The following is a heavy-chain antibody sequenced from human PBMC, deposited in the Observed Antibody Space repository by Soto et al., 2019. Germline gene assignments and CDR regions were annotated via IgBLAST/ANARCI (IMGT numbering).Heavy chain of an antibody. CDR1: Y. CDR2: INHSGST. Sequence: YWSWLRQPPGKGLEWIGEINHSGSTNYNPSLKSRVTISVDTSKNQFSLKLSSVTAADTAVYYCVSYDILTGYYPGFYWGQGTLVTVSS. D-gene: IGHD3-9*01. CDR3: VSYDILTGYYPGFY. J-gene: IGHJ4*02. V-gene: IGHV4-34*01.